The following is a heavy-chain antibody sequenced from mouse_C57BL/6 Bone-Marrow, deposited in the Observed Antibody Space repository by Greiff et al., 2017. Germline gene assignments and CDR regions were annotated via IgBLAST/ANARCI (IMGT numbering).Heavy chain of an antibody. CDR3: ARESLLSMDY. CDR2: IYPRSGNT. D-gene: IGHD2-10*01. J-gene: IGHJ4*01. V-gene: IGHV1-81*01. CDR1: GYTFTSYG. Sequence: VQRVESGAELARPGASVKLSCKASGYTFTSYGISWVKQRTGQGLEWIGEIYPRSGNTYYNEKFKGKATLTADKSSSTAYMELRSLTSEDSAVYFCARESLLSMDYWGQGTSVTVAS.